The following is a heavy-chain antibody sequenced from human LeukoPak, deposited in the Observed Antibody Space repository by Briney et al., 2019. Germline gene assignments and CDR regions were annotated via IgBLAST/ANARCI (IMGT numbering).Heavy chain of an antibody. Sequence: GGSVRLSCAASGFTFSSYAMTWVRQAPGKGLEWVSGISGSGGSTFYADSVKGRFTISRDNSENTVYLQMNSLRAEDTAVYYCAREDLDYGDPVDWGQGTLVTVSS. V-gene: IGHV3-23*01. CDR3: AREDLDYGDPVD. CDR2: ISGSGGST. CDR1: GFTFSSYA. D-gene: IGHD4-17*01. J-gene: IGHJ4*02.